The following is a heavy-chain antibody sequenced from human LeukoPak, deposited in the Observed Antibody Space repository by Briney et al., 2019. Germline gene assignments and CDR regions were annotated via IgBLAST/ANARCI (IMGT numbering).Heavy chain of an antibody. V-gene: IGHV3-23*01. CDR1: GGSISSYY. J-gene: IGHJ4*02. CDR2: ISADGETT. D-gene: IGHD6-19*01. CDR3: AQGYSSGWYPH. Sequence: ETLSLTCTVSGGSISSYYWSWVRQPPGKGLEWISAISADGETTYYADSVKGRFIISRDNSKNTLYLQLSSLRAEDTAVYYCAQGYSSGWYPHWGQGSLVSVSS.